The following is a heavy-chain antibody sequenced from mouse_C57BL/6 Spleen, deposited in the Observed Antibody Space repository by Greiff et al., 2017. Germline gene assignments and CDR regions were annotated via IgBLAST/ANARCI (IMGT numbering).Heavy chain of an antibody. V-gene: IGHV1-7*01. J-gene: IGHJ4*01. CDR3: ARGLLGYYAMDY. Sequence: QVQLKQSGAELAKPGASVKLSCKDSGYTFTSYWMHWVKQRPGQGLEWIGYINPSSGYTKYNQKFKDKATLTADKSSSTAYMQLSSLTYEDSAVYYCARGLLGYYAMDYWGQGTSVTVSS. CDR1: GYTFTSYW. D-gene: IGHD1-1*01. CDR2: INPSSGYT.